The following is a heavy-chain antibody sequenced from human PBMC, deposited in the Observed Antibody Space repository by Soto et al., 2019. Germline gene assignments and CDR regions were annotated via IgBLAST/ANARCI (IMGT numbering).Heavy chain of an antibody. CDR1: GFTFSNAW. CDR2: IKSKTDGGTT. J-gene: IGHJ4*02. Sequence: EVHLVESGGGLVKPGGSLRVSCAASGFTFSNAWMFWVRQAPGKGPEWVGRIKSKTDGGTTDYNTLMKDRFTISREDAKNKLYLEMSSLDIEDTAVYYCCTWVAMVRSGALAYWGQGVLVTVSS. CDR3: CTWVAMVRSGALAY. D-gene: IGHD3-10*01. V-gene: IGHV3-15*07.